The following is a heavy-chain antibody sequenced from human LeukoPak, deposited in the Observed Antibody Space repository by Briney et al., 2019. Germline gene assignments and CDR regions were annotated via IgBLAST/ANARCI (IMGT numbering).Heavy chain of an antibody. CDR2: IYPGDSDT. D-gene: IGHD2-2*02. V-gene: IGHV5-51*01. CDR3: ATAAITEYYYMDV. CDR1: RSPPPPYW. J-gene: IGHJ6*03. Sequence: GESLKISCTPPRSPPPPYWVGWVRQMPGKGLEWMGIIYPGDSDTRYSPSFQGQVTISADKSISTAYLQWSSLKASDTAMYYCATAAITEYYYMDVWGKGTTVTVSS.